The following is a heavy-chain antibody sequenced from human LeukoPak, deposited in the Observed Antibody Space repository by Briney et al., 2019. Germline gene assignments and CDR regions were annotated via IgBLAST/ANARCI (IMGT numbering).Heavy chain of an antibody. J-gene: IGHJ4*02. CDR2: IIPIFGTA. CDR1: GGTFSSYA. V-gene: IGHV1-69*13. CDR3: ARDFPAVL. Sequence: SVKVSCKASGGTFSSYAVSWVRQAPGQGLEWMGGIIPIFGTANYAQKFQGRVTITADESTSTAYMELSSLRPEDTAVYYCARDFPAVLWGQGTLVTVSS.